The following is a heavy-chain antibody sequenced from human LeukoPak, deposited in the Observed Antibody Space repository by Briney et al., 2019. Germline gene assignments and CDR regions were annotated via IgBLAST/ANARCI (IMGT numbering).Heavy chain of an antibody. CDR3: ARGRSPYGEPYYYYGMDV. J-gene: IGHJ6*02. CDR1: GGSISSGDYY. CDR2: IYYSGST. D-gene: IGHD4-17*01. Sequence: PSQTLSLTCTVSGGSISSGDYYWSWIRQPPGKGLEWIGYIYYSGSTYYNPSLKSRVTISVDTSKNQFSLKLSSVTAADTAVYYCARGRSPYGEPYYYYGMDVWGQGTTVTVSS. V-gene: IGHV4-30-4*01.